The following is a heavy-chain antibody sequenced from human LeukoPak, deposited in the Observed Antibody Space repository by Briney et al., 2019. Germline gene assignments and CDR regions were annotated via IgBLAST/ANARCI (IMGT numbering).Heavy chain of an antibody. CDR3: ARGYDYGDYGAHPNFDY. Sequence: SETLSLTCTVSGGSISSYYWSWIRQPPGKGLEWIGYIYYSGSTNYNPSLKSRVTISVDTSKNQFSLKLSSVTAADTAVYYCARGYDYGDYGAHPNFDYWGQGTLVTVSS. D-gene: IGHD4-17*01. CDR2: IYYSGST. J-gene: IGHJ4*02. V-gene: IGHV4-59*12. CDR1: GGSISSYY.